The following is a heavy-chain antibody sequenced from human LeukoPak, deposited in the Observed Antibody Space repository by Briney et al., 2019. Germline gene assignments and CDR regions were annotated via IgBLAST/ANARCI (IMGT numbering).Heavy chain of an antibody. CDR1: GFTFSSYA. CDR2: ISGSGGST. Sequence: GGSLRLSCAASGFTFSSYALHWVRQAPGKGLEWVSAISGSGGSTYYADSVKGRFTISRDNSKNTLYLQMNSLRAEDTAVYYCAKDLNVGARFDPWGQGTLVTVSS. V-gene: IGHV3-23*01. CDR3: AKDLNVGARFDP. D-gene: IGHD4-17*01. J-gene: IGHJ5*02.